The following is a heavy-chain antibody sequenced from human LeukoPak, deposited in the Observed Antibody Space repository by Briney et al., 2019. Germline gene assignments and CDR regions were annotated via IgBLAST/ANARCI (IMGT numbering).Heavy chain of an antibody. J-gene: IGHJ4*02. D-gene: IGHD6-13*01. CDR1: RGTFSSYT. Sequence: SVKVSCKASRGTFSSYTISWVRQAPGQGLEWMGRIIPIFGTANYAQKFQGRVTITTDESTSTAYMELSSLRSEDTAVYYCARDLMGGYSSSWYYFDYWGQGTLVTVSS. V-gene: IGHV1-69*05. CDR2: IIPIFGTA. CDR3: ARDLMGGYSSSWYYFDY.